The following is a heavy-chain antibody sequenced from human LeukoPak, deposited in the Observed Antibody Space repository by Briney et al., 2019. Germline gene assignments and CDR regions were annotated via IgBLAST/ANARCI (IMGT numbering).Heavy chain of an antibody. CDR2: IYYSGST. CDR3: AREALYDFWSGYQKNYGMDV. J-gene: IGHJ6*02. V-gene: IGHV4-59*01. CDR1: GGSISSYY. Sequence: SETLSLTCTVSGGSISSYYWSWIRQPPGEGLEWIGYIYYSGSTNYNPSLKSRVTISVDTSKNQFSLKLSSVTAADTAVYYCAREALYDFWSGYQKNYGMDVWGQGTTVTVSS. D-gene: IGHD3-3*01.